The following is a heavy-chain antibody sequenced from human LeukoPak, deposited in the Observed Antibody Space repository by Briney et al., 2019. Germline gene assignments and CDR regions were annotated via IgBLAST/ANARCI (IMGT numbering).Heavy chain of an antibody. D-gene: IGHD5-12*01. CDR1: GGSISSYY. Sequence: SETLSLTCTVSGGSISSYYWSWIRQPPGKGLEWIGYIYHSGSTNYNPSLKSRVTISVDTSKNQFSLKLSSVTAADTAVYYCARDGGYDFPYFDSWGQGTLVTVSS. CDR3: ARDGGYDFPYFDS. V-gene: IGHV4-59*01. J-gene: IGHJ4*02. CDR2: IYHSGST.